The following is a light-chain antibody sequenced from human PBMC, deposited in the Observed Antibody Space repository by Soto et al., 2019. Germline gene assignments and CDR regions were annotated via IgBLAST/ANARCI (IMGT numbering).Light chain of an antibody. CDR3: QVWDTTNPVI. CDR1: NIEIKS. CDR2: DDG. J-gene: IGLJ2*01. Sequence: SYELTQPPSVSVAPGQTARITCGGHNIEIKSVHWYQQKQGQAPVLVVYDDGDRTTGIPERFSGSKSGNTATLTTSRVEAGDEADYYCQVWDTTNPVIFGGGTKLTVL. V-gene: IGLV3-21*02.